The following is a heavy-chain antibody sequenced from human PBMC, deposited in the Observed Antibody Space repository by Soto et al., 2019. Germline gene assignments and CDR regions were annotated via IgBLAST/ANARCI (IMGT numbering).Heavy chain of an antibody. CDR2: ISAYNGNT. J-gene: IGHJ4*02. D-gene: IGHD3-22*01. V-gene: IGHV1-18*01. Sequence: ASVKVSCKASGYTFTSYGISWVRQAPGQGLEWMGWISAYNGNTNYAQKLQGRVTMTTDTSTSTAYMELRSLRSDDTAVYYCAREEGLTYYYDSSGYYSWGQGTLVTVSS. CDR1: GYTFTSYG. CDR3: AREEGLTYYYDSSGYYS.